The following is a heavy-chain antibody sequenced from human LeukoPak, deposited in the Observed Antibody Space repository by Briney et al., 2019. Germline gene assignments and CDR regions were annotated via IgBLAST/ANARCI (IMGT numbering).Heavy chain of an antibody. V-gene: IGHV3-53*01. CDR1: GFTVSSNC. CDR2: IYSGGST. D-gene: IGHD2-2*01. Sequence: PGGCLRLSWAASGFTVSSNCMSWVRQAPGKGMEWVSVIYSGGSTYYADSVKGRFTISRDNSKNMLYLLMNSLRAEDTAIYHCARQTRASTNIDNWGQGTLVTVSS. J-gene: IGHJ4*02. CDR3: ARQTRASTNIDN.